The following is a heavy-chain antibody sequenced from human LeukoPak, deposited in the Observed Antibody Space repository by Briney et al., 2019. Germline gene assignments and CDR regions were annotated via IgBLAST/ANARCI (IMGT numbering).Heavy chain of an antibody. Sequence: GRSLRLSCAASGFTFSSYGMHWVRQAPGKGLEWVAVIWYDGSNKYYAGSVKGRFTISRDNSKNTLYLQTNSLRAEDTAVYYCAKEGGSGYYYFDYWGQGTLVAVSS. CDR1: GFTFSSYG. CDR3: AKEGGSGYYYFDY. D-gene: IGHD3-22*01. V-gene: IGHV3-33*06. J-gene: IGHJ4*02. CDR2: IWYDGSNK.